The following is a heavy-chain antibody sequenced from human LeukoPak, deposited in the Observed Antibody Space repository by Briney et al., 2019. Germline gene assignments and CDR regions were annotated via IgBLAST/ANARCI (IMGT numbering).Heavy chain of an antibody. CDR1: GFTFSSYA. CDR2: ISYDGSNK. V-gene: IGHV3-30-3*02. CDR3: AKLTVGATVGVAFDI. D-gene: IGHD1-26*01. Sequence: GGSLRLSCAASGFTFSSYAMHWVRQAPGKGLEWVAVISYDGSNKYYADSVKGRFTISRDNSKNTLYLQMNSLRAEDTAVYYCAKLTVGATVGVAFDIWGQGTMVTVSS. J-gene: IGHJ3*02.